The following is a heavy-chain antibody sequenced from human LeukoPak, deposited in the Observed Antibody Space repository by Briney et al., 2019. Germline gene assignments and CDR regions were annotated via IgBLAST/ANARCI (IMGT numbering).Heavy chain of an antibody. V-gene: IGHV1-8*01. CDR3: AKDSGIYYYYYYMDV. CDR1: GYTLTNHD. CDR2: MNPNSGDT. D-gene: IGHD2-21*01. J-gene: IGHJ6*03. Sequence: ASVKVSCKPSGYTLTNHDINWVRQATGQGLEWMGWMNPNSGDTGYAQKFQGRVTMTRDTSINTAYMELSSLTSEDTAVYYCAKDSGIYYYYYYMDVWGKGTTVTVSS.